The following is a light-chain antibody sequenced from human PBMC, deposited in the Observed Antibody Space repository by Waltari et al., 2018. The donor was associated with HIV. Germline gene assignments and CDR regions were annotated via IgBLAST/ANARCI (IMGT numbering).Light chain of an antibody. CDR3: QQYDVAWAFNYGPGFT. Sequence: SLAVSLGERATIHCKSSQSVLYSSDNKNYLGWYQLKPGTAHTVLIYDASYLVTGVSSRFSGSGSGTQFTFTISNLQPEDVGTYYCQQYDVAWAFNYGPGFTFGPGT. CDR1: QSVLYSSDNKNY. J-gene: IGKJ3*01. V-gene: IGKV4-1*01. CDR2: DAS.